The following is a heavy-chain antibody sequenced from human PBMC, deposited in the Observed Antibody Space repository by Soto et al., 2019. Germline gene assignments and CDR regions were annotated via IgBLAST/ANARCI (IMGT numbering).Heavy chain of an antibody. D-gene: IGHD5-12*01. V-gene: IGHV3-23*01. CDR2: ITGSGDSS. Sequence: XASLRLTCPASGFTFSNCFLSWVRQAPGNGLEWVSAITGSGDSSFYSDSVTGRFTISRDNSKNTLFLQMHSLRVEDSAVYYCAKDHVFYEPLEGGQYFDSWGQGTLVTVSS. CDR3: AKDHVFYEPLEGGQYFDS. CDR1: GFTFSNCF. J-gene: IGHJ4*02.